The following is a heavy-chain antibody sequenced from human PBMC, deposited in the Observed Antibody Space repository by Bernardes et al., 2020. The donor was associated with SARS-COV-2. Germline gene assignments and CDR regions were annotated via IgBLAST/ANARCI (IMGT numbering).Heavy chain of an antibody. CDR3: VRGPSDGHGRFEY. V-gene: IGHV3-74*01. CDR2: INGDGRTI. J-gene: IGHJ4*02. Sequence: GGSLRLSCAASGFTFSSYWMHWVSQAPGKGLVWVSRINGDGRTITYADSVKGRFTTSRDNAKNTVYLQMNNLRAEDTAVYHCVRGPSDGHGRFEYWGQGNLVTVSS. CDR1: GFTFSSYW.